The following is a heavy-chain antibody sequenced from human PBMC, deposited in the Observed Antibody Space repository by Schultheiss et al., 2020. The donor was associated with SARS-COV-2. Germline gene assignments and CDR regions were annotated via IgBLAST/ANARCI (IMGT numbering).Heavy chain of an antibody. D-gene: IGHD3-22*01. V-gene: IGHV3-53*01. CDR1: GFIVSSNY. CDR3: ARHRDHYGSSGYEFDP. CDR2: IYSGGST. J-gene: IGHJ5*02. Sequence: GGSLRLSCAASGFIVSSNYMSWVRQAPGKGLEWVSVIYSGGSTYYADSVKGRFTISRDNSKNTLYLQMNSLRAEDTAVYYCARHRDHYGSSGYEFDPWGQGTLVTVSS.